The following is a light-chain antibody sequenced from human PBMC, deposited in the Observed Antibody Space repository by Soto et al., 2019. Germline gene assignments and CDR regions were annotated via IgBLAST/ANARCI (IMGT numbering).Light chain of an antibody. J-gene: IGLJ3*02. V-gene: IGLV2-14*01. CDR3: NSYTSISTLA. CDR1: SSDVGGYNY. Sequence: QSALTQPASVSGSPGQSITISCTGTSSDVGGYNYVSWYQQHPGKAPKLMIYEVSNRPSGVSNRFSGSKSGNTASLTISGLQAEDEADYYCNSYTSISTLAFGGGTKVTVL. CDR2: EVS.